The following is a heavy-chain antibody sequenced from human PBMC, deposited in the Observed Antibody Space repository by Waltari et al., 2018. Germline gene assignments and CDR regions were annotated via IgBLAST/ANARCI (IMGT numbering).Heavy chain of an antibody. Sequence: QVQLQESGPGLVKPSETLSLTCTVSGGSISSYYWSWIRQPPGKGLEWIGYIYYSGSTNYNPSLKSRVTISVDTSKNQFSLKLSSVTAADTAVYYCARFDSGYDYGYFDYWGQGTLVTVSS. D-gene: IGHD5-12*01. J-gene: IGHJ4*02. CDR1: GGSISSYY. CDR2: IYYSGST. CDR3: ARFDSGYDYGYFDY. V-gene: IGHV4-59*01.